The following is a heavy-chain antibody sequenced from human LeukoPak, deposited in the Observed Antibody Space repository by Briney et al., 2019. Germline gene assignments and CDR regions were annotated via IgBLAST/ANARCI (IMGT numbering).Heavy chain of an antibody. CDR2: IYPGNSDT. V-gene: IGHV5-51*01. D-gene: IGHD3-22*01. Sequence: GESLKISCKASGYSFTSYWIGWVRQVPGKGLEWMGIIYPGNSDTRYSPSFQGQVTISADESISTAYLQWSSLKASDTAMYYCARGREYYYGTSGYFYFDYWGQGTLATVSS. CDR1: GYSFTSYW. CDR3: ARGREYYYGTSGYFYFDY. J-gene: IGHJ4*02.